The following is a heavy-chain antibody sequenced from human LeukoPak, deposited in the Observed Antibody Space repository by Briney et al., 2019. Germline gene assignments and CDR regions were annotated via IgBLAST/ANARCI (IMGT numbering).Heavy chain of an antibody. CDR1: GFTFNSYS. CDR3: ARDQYYDSSGYSNYYYGMDV. CDR2: ISSSSTYI. V-gene: IGHV3-21*01. D-gene: IGHD3-22*01. J-gene: IGHJ6*02. Sequence: PGGSLRLSCAASGFTFNSYSMNWVRQAPGKGLEWVSSISSSSTYIYYADSMKGRFTISRDNAKNSLYLQTNSLRVEDTAVYYCARDQYYDSSGYSNYYYGMDVWGQGPRSPSP.